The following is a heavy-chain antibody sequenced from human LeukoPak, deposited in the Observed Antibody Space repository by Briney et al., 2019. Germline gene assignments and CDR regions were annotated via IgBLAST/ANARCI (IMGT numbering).Heavy chain of an antibody. CDR2: IYPGDSDT. V-gene: IGHV5-51*01. D-gene: IGHD2-15*01. CDR1: GYSFTSYW. CDR3: ARHPCSGGSCSGDYYFDY. Sequence: GESLKISCKGSGYSFTSYWIGWVRQMPGKGLEWMGIIYPGDSDTRYSPSFQGQVTISADKSISTAYLQWSSLKASDTAMYYCARHPCSGGSCSGDYYFDYWGQGTLVTVSS. J-gene: IGHJ4*02.